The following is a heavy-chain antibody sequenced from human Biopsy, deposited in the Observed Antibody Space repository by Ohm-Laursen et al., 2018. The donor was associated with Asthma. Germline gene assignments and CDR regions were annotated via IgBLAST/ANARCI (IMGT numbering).Heavy chain of an antibody. CDR1: GFTFSSYS. V-gene: IGHV3-48*01. CDR3: AGDMNRDGWYFDY. CDR2: ISSSSSTI. J-gene: IGHJ4*02. Sequence: SLRLSCAASGFTFSSYSMNWVRQAPGKGLEWVSYISSSSSTIYYADSVKGRFTISRDNAKNSLYLQINSLRGDDTAVYYCAGDMNRDGWYFDYWGQGTLVTVSS. D-gene: IGHD5-24*01.